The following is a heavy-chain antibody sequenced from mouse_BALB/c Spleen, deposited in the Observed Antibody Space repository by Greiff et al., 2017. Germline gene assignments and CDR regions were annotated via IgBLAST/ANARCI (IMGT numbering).Heavy chain of an antibody. CDR3: AREGGLRTMDY. J-gene: IGHJ4*01. Sequence: EVQRVESGGGLVKPGGSLKLSCAASGFTFSSYAMSWVRQSPEKRLEWVAEISSGGSYTYYPDTVTGRFTISRDNAKNTLYLEMSSLRSEDTAMYYCAREGGLRTMDYWGQGTSVTVSS. D-gene: IGHD2-4*01. V-gene: IGHV5-9-4*01. CDR2: ISSGGSYT. CDR1: GFTFSSYA.